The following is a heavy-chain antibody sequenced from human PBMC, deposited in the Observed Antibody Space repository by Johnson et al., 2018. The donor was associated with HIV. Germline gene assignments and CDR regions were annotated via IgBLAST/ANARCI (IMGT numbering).Heavy chain of an antibody. D-gene: IGHD6-19*01. CDR2: IRSKAYGETT. V-gene: IGHV3-49*04. J-gene: IGHJ3*02. Sequence: EVQLVESGGGLVQPGRSPRLSCTASGFTFGDYAMTWVRQAPGKGLEWVGFIRSKAYGETTEYAAAVKGRFSISRDDYKSIAYLQMNSLRAEDTAVYYCARIPGSGWEHDAFDIWGQGRMVTVSS. CDR1: GFTFGDYA. CDR3: ARIPGSGWEHDAFDI.